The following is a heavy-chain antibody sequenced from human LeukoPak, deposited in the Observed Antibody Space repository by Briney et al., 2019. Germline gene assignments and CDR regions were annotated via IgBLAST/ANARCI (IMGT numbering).Heavy chain of an antibody. V-gene: IGHV3-7*01. J-gene: IGHJ6*02. D-gene: IGHD3-22*01. Sequence: GGSLRLSCAASGFTFSSYWMSWVRQAPGKGLEWVANIKQDGSEKYYVDSVKGRFTISRDNAKNSLYVQRNSLRAEDTAVYYCARDPLHGYYYEPYGMDVWGQGTTVTVSS. CDR1: GFTFSSYW. CDR3: ARDPLHGYYYEPYGMDV. CDR2: IKQDGSEK.